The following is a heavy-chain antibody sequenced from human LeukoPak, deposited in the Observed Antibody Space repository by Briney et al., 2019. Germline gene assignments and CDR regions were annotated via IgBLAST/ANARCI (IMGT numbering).Heavy chain of an antibody. J-gene: IGHJ4*01. CDR3: ASGGTHTAFWHY. D-gene: IGHD1-26*01. CDR1: DISVSDTY. V-gene: IGHV3-53*01. Sequence: PGGSLRLSCAVSDISVSDTYMTWVRQAPGKGLEWVSVIYAGGSTYYPDSVKGRFTISRDSSGNTLSLQMNSLRAEDTAIYYCASGGTHTAFWHYWGHGTLVTVSS. CDR2: IYAGGST.